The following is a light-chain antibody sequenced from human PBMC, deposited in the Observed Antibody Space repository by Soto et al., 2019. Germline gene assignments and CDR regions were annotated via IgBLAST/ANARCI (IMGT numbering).Light chain of an antibody. CDR1: QSIDTH. V-gene: IGKV1-39*01. CDR2: EAS. J-gene: IGKJ1*01. Sequence: DIRMTQSPSSLSAYVGARVTIACRASQSIDTHLNWYQQHPGKAPNAMIYEASNLQSGVPPRFSGSGSGTDFTLTISGLQPDDAATYYCQQTYSPPATLGQGTKVDI. CDR3: QQTYSPPAT.